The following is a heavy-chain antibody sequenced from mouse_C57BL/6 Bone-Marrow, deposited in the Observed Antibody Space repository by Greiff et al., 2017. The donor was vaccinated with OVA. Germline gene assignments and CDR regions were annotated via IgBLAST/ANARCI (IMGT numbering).Heavy chain of an antibody. CDR3: ARDRYYCGSSSYAMDY. CDR1: GFTFSSYA. CDR2: ISDGGSYT. J-gene: IGHJ4*01. D-gene: IGHD1-1*01. V-gene: IGHV5-4*01. Sequence: EVQGVESGGGLVKPGGSLKLSCAASGFTFSSYAMSWVRQTPEKRLEWVATISDGGSYTYYPDNVKGRFTLSRDNAKNNLYLQMSQLKSEDTAIYYCARDRYYCGSSSYAMDYWGQGTSVTVSS.